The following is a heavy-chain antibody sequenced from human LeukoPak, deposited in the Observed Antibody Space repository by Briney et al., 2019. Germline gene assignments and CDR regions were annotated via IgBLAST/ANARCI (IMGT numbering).Heavy chain of an antibody. CDR2: INHSGST. J-gene: IGHJ6*02. CDR1: GGSFSGHY. CDR3: ARGPVYYDILTGPPLYGMDV. D-gene: IGHD3-9*01. Sequence: SETLSLTCAVYGGSFSGHYWSWIRQPPGKGLEWIGEINHSGSTNYNPSLKSRVTISVDTSKNQFSLKLSSVTAADTAVYYCARGPVYYDILTGPPLYGMDVWGQGTTVTVSS. V-gene: IGHV4-34*01.